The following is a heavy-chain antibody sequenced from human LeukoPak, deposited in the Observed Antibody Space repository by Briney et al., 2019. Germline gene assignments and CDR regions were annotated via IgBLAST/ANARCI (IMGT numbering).Heavy chain of an antibody. V-gene: IGHV3-21*01. CDR1: GFTFSGYS. D-gene: IGHD3-22*01. CDR2: FGTRSTTV. J-gene: IGHJ4*02. Sequence: GGSLRLSCTASGFTFSGYSMNWIRQAPGKGLEWVSSFGTRSTTVYHAGSVKGRFAISRDNAKNSLYLQMNSLRAEDTALYYCAREVSEGFDFWGQGTLVTVSS. CDR3: AREVSEGFDF.